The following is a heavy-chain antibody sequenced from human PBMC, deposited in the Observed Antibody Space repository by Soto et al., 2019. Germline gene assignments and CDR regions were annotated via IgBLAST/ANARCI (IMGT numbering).Heavy chain of an antibody. CDR1: GFTFNKYG. D-gene: IGHD6-13*01. CDR2: ISNDGSDK. V-gene: IGHV3-30*18. Sequence: QVQLVESGGGVVQPGRSLRLSCAASGFTFNKYGMHWVRQAPGKGLEWVAVISNDGSDKYYADSVKGRLTISRDNSKNTVYLQMNSLRAEDTAVDYCAKDQGVAASHGIDWGQGTMVTVSS. J-gene: IGHJ3*01. CDR3: AKDQGVAASHGID.